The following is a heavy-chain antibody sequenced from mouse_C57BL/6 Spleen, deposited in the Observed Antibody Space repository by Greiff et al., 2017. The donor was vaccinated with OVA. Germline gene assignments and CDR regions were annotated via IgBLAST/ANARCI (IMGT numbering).Heavy chain of an antibody. Sequence: EVQLQQSGPELVKPGASVKISCKASGYTFTDYYMNWVKQSHGKSLEWIGDINPNNGGTSYNQKFKGKATLTVDKSSSTAYMELRSLTSEDSAVYYCAREGRNYDYPYWGQGTLVTVSA. CDR2: INPNNGGT. V-gene: IGHV1-26*01. CDR1: GYTFTDYY. J-gene: IGHJ3*01. D-gene: IGHD2-4*01. CDR3: AREGRNYDYPY.